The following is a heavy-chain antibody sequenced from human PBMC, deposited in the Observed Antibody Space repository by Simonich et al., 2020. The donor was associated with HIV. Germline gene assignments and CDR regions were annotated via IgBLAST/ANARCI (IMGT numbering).Heavy chain of an antibody. CDR2: IKQDGSEK. CDR3: ARDLVLGREYYDTSMDV. Sequence: VQLVESGGGVVQPGESLRLSCAASGFTFSSYWMHWVRQAPGKGLEWVAKIKQDGSEKYYVDSVMGRFTSSRDNAQISLYLQMNSLRAEDTAVYYCARDLVLGREYYDTSMDVWGQGTTVTVSS. D-gene: IGHD3-22*01. V-gene: IGHV3-7*01. CDR1: GFTFSSYW. J-gene: IGHJ6*02.